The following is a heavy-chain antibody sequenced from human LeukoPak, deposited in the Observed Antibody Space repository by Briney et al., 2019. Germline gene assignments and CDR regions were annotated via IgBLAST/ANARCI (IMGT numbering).Heavy chain of an antibody. CDR2: IYYSGST. Sequence: PSETLSLTCTVSGGSISSYYWNWIRQPPGKGLEWIGYIYYSGSTNYNPSLKSRVTISLDTSKNQFSLNLTSVTAADTAVYYCAREIRDSSGWADYWGQGTLVTVSS. V-gene: IGHV4-59*12. J-gene: IGHJ4*02. CDR3: AREIRDSSGWADY. CDR1: GGSISSYY. D-gene: IGHD6-19*01.